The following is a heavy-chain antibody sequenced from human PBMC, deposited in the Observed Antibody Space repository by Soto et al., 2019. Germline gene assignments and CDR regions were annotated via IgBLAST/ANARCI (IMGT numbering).Heavy chain of an antibody. CDR2: ISGSGGST. V-gene: IGHV3-23*01. Sequence: GGSLRLSCAASGFTFSSYAMSWVRQAPGKGLEWVSAISGSGGSTYYADSVKGRFTISRDNSKNTLYLQMNSLRAEDTAVYYCAKTDFYDCSGYYYVDGFFDYWGQGTLVTVSS. D-gene: IGHD3-22*01. CDR3: AKTDFYDCSGYYYVDGFFDY. CDR1: GFTFSSYA. J-gene: IGHJ4*02.